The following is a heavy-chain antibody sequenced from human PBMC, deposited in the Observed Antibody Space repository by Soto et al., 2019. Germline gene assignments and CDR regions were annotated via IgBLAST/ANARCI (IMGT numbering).Heavy chain of an antibody. V-gene: IGHV4-61*01. D-gene: IGHD2-15*01. CDR3: ARVVRCTRSGCYYLAMDV. CDR2: ILSSGRS. CDR1: GESVSSGFYY. Sequence: SETLSLTCTVSGESVSSGFYYWNWIRQAPGKGLEWIGSILSSGRSNYNPSLKSRVSMSVDTSKNQFSLRLTSVGAADSAIYYCARVVRCTRSGCYYLAMDVWGQGTKVTVS. J-gene: IGHJ6*02.